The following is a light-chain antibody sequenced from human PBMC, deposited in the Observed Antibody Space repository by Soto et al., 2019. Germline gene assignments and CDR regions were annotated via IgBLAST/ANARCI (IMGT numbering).Light chain of an antibody. CDR2: GAS. CDR3: QREIT. CDR1: QSVSNSY. Sequence: EIVLTQSPGTLSLSPGERATLSCRASQSVSNSYLAWYQQKPGQAPRLLIYGASSRATGIPDRFSGSGSGTDFTLTISRLEPEDFAVYYCQREITFGQGTRLEIK. J-gene: IGKJ5*01. V-gene: IGKV3-20*01.